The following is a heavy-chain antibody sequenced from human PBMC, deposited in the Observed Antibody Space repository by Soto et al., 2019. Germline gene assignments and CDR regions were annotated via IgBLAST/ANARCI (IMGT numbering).Heavy chain of an antibody. Sequence: XVKVSCKASGGTFGSYTISWVRQAPGQGLEWMRRIIPILGIANYAQKFQGRVTITADKSTSTAYMELSSLRSEDTAVYYCARDWGGNHNYYYYGMDVWGQGTTVTVSS. CDR3: ARDWGGNHNYYYYGMDV. CDR1: GGTFGSYT. D-gene: IGHD3-10*01. CDR2: IIPILGIA. V-gene: IGHV1-69*04. J-gene: IGHJ6*02.